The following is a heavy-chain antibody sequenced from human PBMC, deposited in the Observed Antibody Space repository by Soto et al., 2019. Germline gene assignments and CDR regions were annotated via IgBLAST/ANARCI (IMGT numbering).Heavy chain of an antibody. V-gene: IGHV3-21*04. CDR2: IDSSSSFI. CDR3: AKDRDHNSGYPIFDY. Sequence: GGSMRLSCAASVLPFSSHAMNWVRQAPGKGLEWVSSIDSSSSFIYYADSVKGRFTISRDSSRNTLYLQMTSLGREDTALYYCAKDRDHNSGYPIFDYWGQGTPVTVSS. D-gene: IGHD3-22*01. J-gene: IGHJ4*02. CDR1: VLPFSSHA.